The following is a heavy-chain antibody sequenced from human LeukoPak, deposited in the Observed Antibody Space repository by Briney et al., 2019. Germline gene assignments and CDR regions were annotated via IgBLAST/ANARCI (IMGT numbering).Heavy chain of an antibody. J-gene: IGHJ6*02. V-gene: IGHV3-21*01. CDR2: ISSSSSYI. Sequence: GGSLRLSCAASGFTFSSYSMNWVRQAPGKGLEWVSSISSSSSYIYYADSVKGRFTISRDNVKNSLYLQMNSLRAEDTAVYYCARDRRPDGMDVWGQGTTVTVSS. CDR1: GFTFSSYS. CDR3: ARDRRPDGMDV.